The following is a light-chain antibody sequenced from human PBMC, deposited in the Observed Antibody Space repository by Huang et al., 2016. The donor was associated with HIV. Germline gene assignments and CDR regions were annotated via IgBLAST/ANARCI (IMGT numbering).Light chain of an antibody. V-gene: IGKV3D-15*01. J-gene: IGKJ4*01. CDR2: GAS. CDR1: QSVNNN. CDR3: HQYTRWPPA. Sequence: EIMMTQFPATLSVSPGERVTLSCRASQSVNNNVAWYQQKPGQAPRVLIYGASTRATGIPDRFSGSGSGTEFTLTISSLQSEDFAVYYCHQYTRWPPAFGGGTKVEIK.